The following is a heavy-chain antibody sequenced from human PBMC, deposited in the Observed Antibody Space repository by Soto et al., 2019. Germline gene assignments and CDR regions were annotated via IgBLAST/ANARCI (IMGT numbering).Heavy chain of an antibody. V-gene: IGHV3-15*01. CDR2: IKSKTDGGTT. D-gene: IGHD3-9*01. CDR1: GFTFSNAW. J-gene: IGHJ4*02. CDR3: TTPPGTYYDILTGYYTFDY. Sequence: EVQLVESGGGLVKPGGSLRLSCVASGFTFSNAWMSWVRQAPGKGLEWVGRIKSKTDGGTTDYAAPVKGRFTISRDDSKNTLYLQMNSLKTEDTAVYYCTTPPGTYYDILTGYYTFDYWGQGTLVTVSS.